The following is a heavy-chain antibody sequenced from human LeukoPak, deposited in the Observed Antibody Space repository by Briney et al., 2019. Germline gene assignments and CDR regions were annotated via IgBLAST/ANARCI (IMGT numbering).Heavy chain of an antibody. V-gene: IGHV3-33*06. CDR3: AKDAQRGFDYSNSLEY. Sequence: GGSLRLSCAASGFTFSHYGFHWVRQAPGKGLEWVAVIWSDGSNKYYGDSVKGRFIIYRDDSQNTVYLQMNSLRAEDTAVYYCAKDAQRGFDYSNSLEYWGQGTLVTVSS. CDR1: GFTFSHYG. J-gene: IGHJ4*02. CDR2: IWSDGSNK. D-gene: IGHD4-11*01.